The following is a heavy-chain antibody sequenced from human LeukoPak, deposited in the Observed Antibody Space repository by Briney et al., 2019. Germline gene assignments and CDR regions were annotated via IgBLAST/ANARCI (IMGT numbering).Heavy chain of an antibody. J-gene: IGHJ4*02. CDR1: GGSISSYF. CDR2: IYYSEST. V-gene: IGHV4-59*08. D-gene: IGHD6-19*01. CDR3: ARLTGQAVAGTFLDY. Sequence: SETLSLTCTVSGGSISSYFWSWIRQPPGKGLEWIGYIYYSESTNYNPSLKSRVTISVDTSKNQFSLKMKSVTAADTPVYYCARLTGQAVAGTFLDYWGQGTLVTVSS.